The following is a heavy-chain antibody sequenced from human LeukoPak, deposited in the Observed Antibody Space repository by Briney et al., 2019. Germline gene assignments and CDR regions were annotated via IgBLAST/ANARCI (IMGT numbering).Heavy chain of an antibody. CDR1: GGSISSNTYY. D-gene: IGHD6-25*01. J-gene: IGHJ4*02. Sequence: KTSETLSLTCTVSGGSISSNTYYWSWIRQPPGKGLEWIGSIRYSGRTYYKPSLKSRVALSVDTSKNQLLLNLRSVTAADTAMYYCARKFNGSPDYLGQGTLVTVSS. CDR3: ARKFNGSPDY. V-gene: IGHV4-39*01. CDR2: IRYSGRT.